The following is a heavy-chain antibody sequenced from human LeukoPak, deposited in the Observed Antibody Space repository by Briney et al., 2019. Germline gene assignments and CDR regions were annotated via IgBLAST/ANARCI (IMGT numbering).Heavy chain of an antibody. J-gene: IGHJ5*02. Sequence: PGGSLRLSCAASGFTFSSYAMSWVRQAPGKGLEWVSAISGSGGSTYYADSVKGRFTISRDNSKNTLYLQMNSLRAEDTAVYYCAKDQARYDSSGYYYHWGQGTLVTVSS. CDR2: ISGSGGST. CDR3: AKDQARYDSSGYYYH. V-gene: IGHV3-23*01. CDR1: GFTFSSYA. D-gene: IGHD3-22*01.